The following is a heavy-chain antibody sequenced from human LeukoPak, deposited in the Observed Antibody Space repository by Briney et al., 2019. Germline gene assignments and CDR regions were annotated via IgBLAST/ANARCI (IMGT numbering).Heavy chain of an antibody. CDR3: ARGCYYGSGSYYNGDY. CDR2: IKQDGSEK. V-gene: IGHV3-7*01. CDR1: GFTFSSYW. J-gene: IGHJ4*02. Sequence: PGGSLRLSCAASGFTFSSYWMSWVRQAPGKGLEWVANIKQDGSEKYYVDSVKGRFTISRDNAKNSLYLQMSSLRGEDTAVYYCARGCYYGSGSYYNGDYWGQGTLVTVSS. D-gene: IGHD3-10*01.